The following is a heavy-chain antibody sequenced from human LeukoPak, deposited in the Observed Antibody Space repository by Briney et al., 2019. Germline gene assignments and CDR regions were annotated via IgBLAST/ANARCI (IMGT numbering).Heavy chain of an antibody. CDR1: GFTFSNAW. Sequence: GGSLRLSCAASGFTFSNAWMSWVRQAPGKGLEWLSYISSSSSTIYYADSVKGRFTISRDNAKNSVYLQMNRLRAEDTAVYYCARVWSSGYTKDYWGQGTLVTVSS. V-gene: IGHV3-48*04. D-gene: IGHD3-22*01. J-gene: IGHJ4*02. CDR2: ISSSSSTI. CDR3: ARVWSSGYTKDY.